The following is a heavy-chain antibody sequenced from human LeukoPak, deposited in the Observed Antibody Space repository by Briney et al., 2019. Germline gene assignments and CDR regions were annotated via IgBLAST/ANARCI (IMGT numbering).Heavy chain of an antibody. V-gene: IGHV1-18*01. CDR3: ARGATVTTFNDY. Sequence: ASVKVSCKASGYTFTSYGLSWVRQAPGQGLEWMGWISAHNGNTNYAQKFQGRVTMTTDTSTSTAYMELKSLRSDDTAIYYCARGATVTTFNDYWGQGTLVTVPS. CDR2: ISAHNGNT. D-gene: IGHD4-17*01. CDR1: GYTFTSYG. J-gene: IGHJ4*02.